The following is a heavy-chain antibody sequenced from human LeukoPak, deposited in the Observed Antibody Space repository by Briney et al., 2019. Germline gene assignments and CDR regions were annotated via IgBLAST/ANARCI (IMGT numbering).Heavy chain of an antibody. CDR3: ARDLGPDYDFWSGYYSFYYYYMDV. D-gene: IGHD3-3*01. V-gene: IGHV1-18*01. CDR1: GYTFTSYG. J-gene: IGHJ6*03. Sequence: ASVKVPCKASGYTFTSYGISWVRQAPGQGLEWMGWISAYNGNTNYAQKLQGRVTMTTDTSTSTAYMELRSLRSDDTAVYYCARDLGPDYDFWSGYYSFYYYYMDVWGKGTTVTVSS. CDR2: ISAYNGNT.